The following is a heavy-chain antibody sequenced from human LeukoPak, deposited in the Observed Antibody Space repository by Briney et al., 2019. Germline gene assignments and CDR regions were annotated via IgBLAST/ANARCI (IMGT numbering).Heavy chain of an antibody. CDR2: ISGSGGST. Sequence: GGSLRLSCAASGFTFSSYAMSWVRQAPGKGLEWVSAISGSGGSTYYADSVKGRFTISRDNSKNTLYLQMNSLRAEDTAVYYCAKSWFVDTAMVDDAFDIWGQGTMVTVSS. J-gene: IGHJ3*02. CDR1: GFTFSSYA. D-gene: IGHD5-18*01. CDR3: AKSWFVDTAMVDDAFDI. V-gene: IGHV3-23*01.